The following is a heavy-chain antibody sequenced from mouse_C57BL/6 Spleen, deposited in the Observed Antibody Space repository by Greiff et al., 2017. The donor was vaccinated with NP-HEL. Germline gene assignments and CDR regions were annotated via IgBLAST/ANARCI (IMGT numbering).Heavy chain of an antibody. CDR3: ARDWDYGLFDY. CDR1: GFTFSDYY. CDR2: INYDGSST. D-gene: IGHD1-1*01. J-gene: IGHJ2*01. Sequence: EVQLVESEGGLVQPGSSMKLSCTASGFTFSDYYMAWVRQVPEKGLEWVANINYDGSSTYYLDSLKSRFIISRDNAKNILYLQMSSLKSEDTATYYCARDWDYGLFDYWGQGTTLTVSS. V-gene: IGHV5-16*01.